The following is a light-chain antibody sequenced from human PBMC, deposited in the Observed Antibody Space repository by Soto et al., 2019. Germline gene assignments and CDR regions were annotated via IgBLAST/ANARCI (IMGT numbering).Light chain of an antibody. CDR2: GTS. Sequence: EIMLIQSPAHLSLSPGERTTLSCRASRSVNTYLAWYQQKPGQAPRLLIYGTSSRATGIPDRFSGSGSGTDFTLTISRLEPEDVALYDGQQRNSWPLTFGGGTKVDIK. V-gene: IGKV3-11*01. J-gene: IGKJ4*01. CDR3: QQRNSWPLT. CDR1: RSVNTY.